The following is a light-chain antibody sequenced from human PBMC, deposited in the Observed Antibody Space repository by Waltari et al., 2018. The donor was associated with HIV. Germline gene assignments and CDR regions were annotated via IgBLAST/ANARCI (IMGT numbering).Light chain of an antibody. Sequence: QSVLTQSPSASGTPGQRVTISCSGSSSNIGINTINWFQQRPGTAPKLLLFTANERPSGVPDRFSGAKSGTAASVAISGLQSEDEANDYGAAWDVTLHGWVFGGGTKVTVL. V-gene: IGLV1-44*01. CDR2: TAN. J-gene: IGLJ3*02. CDR1: SSNIGINT. CDR3: AAWDVTLHGWV.